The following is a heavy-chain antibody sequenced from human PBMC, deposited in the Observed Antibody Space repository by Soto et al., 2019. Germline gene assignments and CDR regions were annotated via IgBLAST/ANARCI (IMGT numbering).Heavy chain of an antibody. J-gene: IGHJ4*02. Sequence: GVPMRVSRGAAGVTLCAPCMDLVSQAPGKGLEWVGRIKNKANSYTTEYAASVEGRFTISREDSQNSLYLQMNSLKTEDTAVYYCARVSLVGPSGGRYFDYWGQGSQVTVSS. V-gene: IGHV3-72*01. CDR2: IKNKANSYTT. CDR1: GVTLCAPC. CDR3: ARVSLVGPSGGRYFDY. D-gene: IGHD1-26*01.